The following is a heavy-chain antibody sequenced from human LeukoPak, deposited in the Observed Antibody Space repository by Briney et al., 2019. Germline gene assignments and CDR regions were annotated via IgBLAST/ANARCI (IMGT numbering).Heavy chain of an antibody. J-gene: IGHJ2*01. D-gene: IGHD3-16*01. Sequence: SETLSLTCTVSGGSTSSDYWSWIRQSPGKGLEWVGYVHNSGDTGKNPSLKSRVTILLDTSKNQCSLKLTSVSAADTAVYYCARLKLGAYFDLWGRGTLVTVSS. CDR2: VHNSGDT. CDR3: ARLKLGAYFDL. CDR1: GGSTSSDY. V-gene: IGHV4-59*08.